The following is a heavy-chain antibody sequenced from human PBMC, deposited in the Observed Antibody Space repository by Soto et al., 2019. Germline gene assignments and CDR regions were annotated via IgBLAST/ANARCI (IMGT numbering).Heavy chain of an antibody. CDR2: ISSSSSYI. D-gene: IGHD6-19*01. V-gene: IGHV3-21*01. CDR1: GFTFSSYS. Sequence: GGSLRLSWAASGFTFSSYSMSWVRQAPGKGLEWVSSISSSSSYIYYADSVKGRFTISRDNAKNSLYLQMNSLRAEDTAVYYCARAPEQRPINYWGHGSLVTVSS. J-gene: IGHJ4*01. CDR3: ARAPEQRPINY.